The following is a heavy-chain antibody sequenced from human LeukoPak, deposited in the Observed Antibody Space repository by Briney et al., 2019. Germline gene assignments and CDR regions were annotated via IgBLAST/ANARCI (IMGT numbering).Heavy chain of an antibody. D-gene: IGHD3-3*01. J-gene: IGHJ4*02. CDR2: ISAYNGNT. Sequence: ASVKVSCKASGGTFSSYAISWVRQAPGQGLEWMGWISAYNGNTNYAQKLQGRVTMTTDTSTSTAYMELRSLRSDDTAVYYCARVGLTYYDFWSGYSSYYFDYWGQGTLVTVSS. V-gene: IGHV1-18*01. CDR1: GGTFSSYA. CDR3: ARVGLTYYDFWSGYSSYYFDY.